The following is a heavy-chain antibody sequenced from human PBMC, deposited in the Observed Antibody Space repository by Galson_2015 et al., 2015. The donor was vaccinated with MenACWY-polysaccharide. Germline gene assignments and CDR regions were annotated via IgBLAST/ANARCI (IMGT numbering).Heavy chain of an antibody. V-gene: IGHV1-8*01. J-gene: IGHJ4*02. Sequence: SVKVSCKASGYTFTSYDINWVRQAPGKGLEWMGWMSPNSGNTGYAQKFQGRVTMTRNTSMSTAYMEMSSLTSEDTAVYYCARGRRDTAVAAPAAVLLDFWGQGILVTVSS. CDR1: GYTFTSYD. CDR3: ARGRRDTAVAAPAAVLLDF. CDR2: MSPNSGNT. D-gene: IGHD2-15*01.